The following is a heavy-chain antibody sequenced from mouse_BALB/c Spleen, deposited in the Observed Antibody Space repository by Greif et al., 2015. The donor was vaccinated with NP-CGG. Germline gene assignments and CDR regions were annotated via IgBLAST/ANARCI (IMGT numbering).Heavy chain of an antibody. CDR3: ARYYGNYDYFDY. D-gene: IGHD2-1*01. Sequence: VQLQQSGAELVRPGTSVKVSCKASGYAFTNYLIERVKQRPGQGLEWIGVINPGSGGTNYNEKFKGKATLTADKSSSTAYMQLSSLTSDDSAVYFCARYYGNYDYFDYWGQGTTLTVSS. CDR2: INPGSGGT. CDR1: GYAFTNYL. J-gene: IGHJ2*01. V-gene: IGHV1-54*01.